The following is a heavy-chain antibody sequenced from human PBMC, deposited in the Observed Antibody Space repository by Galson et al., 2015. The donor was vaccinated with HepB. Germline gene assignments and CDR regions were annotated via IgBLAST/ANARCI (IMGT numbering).Heavy chain of an antibody. D-gene: IGHD3-22*01. Sequence: SLRLSCAASGFTFSSYAMHWVRQAPGKGLDYVSAITSNGGSTYYVDSVKGRFTISRDNTKNTLFLQMGSLRVEDTAVYYCVKGEQSYSDSRSDYWGQGTLVTVSS. CDR3: VKGEQSYSDSRSDY. J-gene: IGHJ4*02. V-gene: IGHV3-64D*06. CDR1: GFTFSSYA. CDR2: ITSNGGST.